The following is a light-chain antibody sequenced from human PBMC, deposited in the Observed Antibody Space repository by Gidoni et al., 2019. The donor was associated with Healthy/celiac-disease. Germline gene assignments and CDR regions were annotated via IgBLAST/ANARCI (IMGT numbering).Light chain of an antibody. V-gene: IGKV3-20*01. CDR3: QQYGSSPPLN. CDR2: GAS. Sequence: IVLTQSPGPLSLSPGERATLSCRASQSVSSSYLAWYQQKPGQAPRLLIYGASSRATGIPDRFSGSGSGTDFTLTISRLEPEDFAVYYCQQYGSSPPLNFGGGTKVEIK. J-gene: IGKJ4*01. CDR1: QSVSSSY.